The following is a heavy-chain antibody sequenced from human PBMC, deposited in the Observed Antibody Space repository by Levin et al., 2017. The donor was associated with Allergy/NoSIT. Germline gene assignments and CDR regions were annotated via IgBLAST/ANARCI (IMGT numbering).Heavy chain of an antibody. CDR1: XXXGRIYG. CDR2: ISGSGGST. CDR3: AAPRWSSSWRPFDY. D-gene: IGHD6-13*01. Sequence: PGGSLRLSCAAXXXXGRIYGRSGVSPATGKGLEWVSAISGSGGSTYYADSVKGRFTISRDNSKNTLYLQMNSLRAEDTAVYYCAAPRWSSSWRPFDYWGQGTLVTVSS. V-gene: IGHV3-23*01. J-gene: IGHJ4*02.